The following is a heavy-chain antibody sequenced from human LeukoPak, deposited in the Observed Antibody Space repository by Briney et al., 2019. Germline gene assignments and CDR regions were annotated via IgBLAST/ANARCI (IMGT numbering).Heavy chain of an antibody. CDR1: GGSFSGYY. D-gene: IGHD3-22*01. CDR3: ARPYYYDSSGYYPFGAFDI. Sequence: SETLSLTCAVYGGSFSGYYWSWIRQPPGKGLEWIGEINHSGSTNYNPSLKSRVTISVDKSKNQFSLKLSSVTAADTAVYYCARPYYYDSSGYYPFGAFDIWGQGTMVTVSS. CDR2: INHSGST. V-gene: IGHV4-34*01. J-gene: IGHJ3*02.